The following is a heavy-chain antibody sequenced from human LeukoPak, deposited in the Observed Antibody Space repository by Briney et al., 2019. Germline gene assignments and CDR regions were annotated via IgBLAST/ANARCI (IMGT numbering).Heavy chain of an antibody. CDR1: GFTLSSNY. D-gene: IGHD3-22*01. Sequence: GGSLRLSCAASGFTLSSNYMSWVRQAPGKGLEWDSVIYSGGSTYYPDSVKGRFTISRDNSKNTLYLQMNSLRAEDTAVYYCAREESSYYDSSGYWVDYWGQGTLVTVSS. V-gene: IGHV3-66*01. J-gene: IGHJ4*02. CDR3: AREESSYYDSSGYWVDY. CDR2: IYSGGST.